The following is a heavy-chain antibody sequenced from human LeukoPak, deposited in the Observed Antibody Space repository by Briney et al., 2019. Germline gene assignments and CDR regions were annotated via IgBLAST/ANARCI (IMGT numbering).Heavy chain of an antibody. Sequence: AESLRISCAASGFTFSDDYMSWICQAPGKGLQWVSYITNSGSTIYNADSVKGRSTICRDNAKKSLCLSVNNLRAEDTAVYYCARGSRYYYGSGRDPFDYWGQG. V-gene: IGHV3-11*01. CDR1: GFTFSDDY. J-gene: IGHJ4*02. CDR2: ITNSGSTI. D-gene: IGHD3-10*01. CDR3: ARGSRYYYGSGRDPFDY.